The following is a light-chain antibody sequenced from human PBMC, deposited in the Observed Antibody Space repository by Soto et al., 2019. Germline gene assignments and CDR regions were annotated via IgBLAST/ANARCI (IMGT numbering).Light chain of an antibody. V-gene: IGLV1-44*01. J-gene: IGLJ2*01. CDR3: GAWDDSLNGVV. CDR1: ISNIGGNT. CDR2: TNN. Sequence: QSVLTQPPSASGTPGQRVTISCSGSISNIGGNTVNWYQQLPGTAPKLLMYTNNQRPSGVPARFSGSKSGTSAALAISGLQSEDEADYYCGAWDDSLNGVVFGGGTKLTVL.